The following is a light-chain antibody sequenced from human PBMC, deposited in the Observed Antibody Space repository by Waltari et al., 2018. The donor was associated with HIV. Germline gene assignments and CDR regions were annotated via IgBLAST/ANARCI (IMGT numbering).Light chain of an antibody. Sequence: QSALTQPPSASGSPGQSVTISCTGISSDAGDGNYVSWYQQSPGKAPKFIIYEVSKRPSGVPDRFSGSKSGNTASLTVSGLQADDEADYYCSSYAGSSTWVFGGGTKLTVL. J-gene: IGLJ3*02. CDR1: SSDAGDGNY. V-gene: IGLV2-8*01. CDR3: SSYAGSSTWV. CDR2: EVS.